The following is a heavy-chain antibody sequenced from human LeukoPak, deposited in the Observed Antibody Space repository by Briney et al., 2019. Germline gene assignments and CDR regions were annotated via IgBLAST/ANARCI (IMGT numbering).Heavy chain of an antibody. V-gene: IGHV4-59*08. CDR3: ARHWMAVAPYWYFDL. CDR1: RGSIDGYY. J-gene: IGHJ2*01. D-gene: IGHD6-19*01. CDR2: IYYSGST. Sequence: PETLSLTCTVSRGSIDGYYWSWIRQPPGKGLEWIGYIYYSGSTNYNPSLKSRVTISVDTSKNQFSLKLNSVIAADTAMYYCARHWMAVAPYWYFDLWGRGTLVTVSS.